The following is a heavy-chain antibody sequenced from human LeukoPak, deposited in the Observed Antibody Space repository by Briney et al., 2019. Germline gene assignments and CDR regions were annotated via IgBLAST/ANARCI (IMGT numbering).Heavy chain of an antibody. CDR1: GGSFSGYY. CDR3: ARWGYDNSGYHFDY. CDR2: IYYSGST. V-gene: IGHV4-59*01. Sequence: SETLSLTCAVYGGSFSGYYWSWIRQPPGKGLEWIGYIYYSGSTNYNPSLKSRVTISVDTSKNQFSLKLSSVTAADTAVYYCARWGYDNSGYHFDYWGQGTLVTVSS. J-gene: IGHJ4*02. D-gene: IGHD3-22*01.